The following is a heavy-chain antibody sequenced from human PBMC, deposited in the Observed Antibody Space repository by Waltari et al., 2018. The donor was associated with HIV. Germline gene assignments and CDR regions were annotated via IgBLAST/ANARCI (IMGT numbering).Heavy chain of an antibody. V-gene: IGHV4-59*01. J-gene: IGHJ4*02. D-gene: IGHD5-12*01. CDR3: ARGAERWLQLYYFDY. CDR2: IYYSGST. CDR1: GGSISSYY. Sequence: QVQLQESGPGLVKPSETLSLTCPVSGGSISSYYWSWIRQPPGKGLEWIGYIYYSGSTNYNPSLKSRVTISVDTSKNQFSLKLSSVTAADTAVYYCARGAERWLQLYYFDYWGQGTLVTVSS.